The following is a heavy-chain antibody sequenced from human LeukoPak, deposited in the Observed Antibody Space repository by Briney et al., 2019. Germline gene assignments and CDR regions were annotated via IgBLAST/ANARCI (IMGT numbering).Heavy chain of an antibody. J-gene: IGHJ4*02. CDR2: ICPDGTVT. CDR3: VRDFRSADY. Sequence: PGGSLRLSCATSAFTFSSSAMSWVRQAPGKGPMWVSRICPDGTVTNYADSVKARFIISRDNARNTVYLQMNSLRVEDTAVYYCVRDFRSADYWGQGTLVTVSS. CDR1: AFTFSSSA. V-gene: IGHV3-74*01.